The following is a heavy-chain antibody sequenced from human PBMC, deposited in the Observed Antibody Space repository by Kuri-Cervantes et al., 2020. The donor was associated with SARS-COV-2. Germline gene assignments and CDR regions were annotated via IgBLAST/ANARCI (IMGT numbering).Heavy chain of an antibody. J-gene: IGHJ6*02. D-gene: IGHD2-2*01. V-gene: IGHV1-69*08. CDR2: INLMFDSA. CDR3: ARVHCISVSCFSAHPLDV. Sequence: SVKVSCKASGGTFISSSITWVRQAPGQGLEWMGRINLMFDSANYAQKVQGRVTITADKPTRTTYMELSSLTSEDTAVYYCARVHCISVSCFSAHPLDVWGQGTTVTVSS. CDR1: GGTFISSS.